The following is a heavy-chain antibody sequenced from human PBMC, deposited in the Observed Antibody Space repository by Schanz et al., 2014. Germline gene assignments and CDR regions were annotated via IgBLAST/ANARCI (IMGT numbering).Heavy chain of an antibody. V-gene: IGHV3-30*18. CDR3: AKDHSGHYDSSGCSDCYYCGMDV. J-gene: IGHJ6*02. CDR2: ISYDGRNK. D-gene: IGHD3-22*01. CDR1: GFTFSSYA. Sequence: VQLVESGGALVQPGGSLRLSCAASGFTFSSYAMTWVRQAPGKGLEWVAVISYDGRNKYFADSVKGRFTISRDNSKSSLFLQVNSLRAEYTAVYCCAKDHSGHYDSSGCSDCYYCGMDVWGQGTTVTVSS.